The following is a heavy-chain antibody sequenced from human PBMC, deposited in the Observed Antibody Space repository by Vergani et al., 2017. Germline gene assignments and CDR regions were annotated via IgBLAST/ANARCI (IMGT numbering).Heavy chain of an antibody. CDR2: VFHSGSA. CDR1: GYSISRGYY. D-gene: IGHD3-10*02. Sequence: QVQLQESGPGLVKPSETLSLTCSVSGYSISRGYYWGWFRQPPGKGLEWIATVFHSGSAYYNPSLRRRVTISVETSKNQFSLRLTTLTAADTAVYYCARPCWVSQGVGAFETWGRGTEVSVSS. V-gene: IGHV4-38-2*02. J-gene: IGHJ3*02. CDR3: ARPCWVSQGVGAFET.